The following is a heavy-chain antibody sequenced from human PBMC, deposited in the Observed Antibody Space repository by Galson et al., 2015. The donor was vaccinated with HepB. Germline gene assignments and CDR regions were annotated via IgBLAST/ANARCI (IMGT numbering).Heavy chain of an antibody. J-gene: IGHJ3*02. D-gene: IGHD1-26*01. V-gene: IGHV3-21*01. CDR3: AREKLFSGRVAFDI. CDR2: ISSSSSYI. Sequence: SLRLSCAASGFTFSSYSMNWVRQAPGKGLEWVSSISSSSSYIYYAGSVKGRFTISRDNAKNSLYLQMNSLRAEDTAVYYCAREKLFSGRVAFDIWGQGTMVTVPS. CDR1: GFTFSSYS.